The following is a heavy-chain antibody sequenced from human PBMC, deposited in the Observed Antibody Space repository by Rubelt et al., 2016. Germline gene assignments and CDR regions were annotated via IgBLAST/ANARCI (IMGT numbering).Heavy chain of an antibody. CDR1: GFTVSSNY. D-gene: IGHD6-13*01. CDR3: ARGDGRCWYDFDI. CDR2: IYSGGST. J-gene: IGHJ4*02. Sequence: EVQLVESGGGLVQPGGSLRLSCAASGFTVSSNYMSWVRQAPGKGLEWVSVIYSGGSTYYADSVKGRFTLVLHNAEISLYIKMTSLSGEGTVVDSGARGDGRCWYDFDIWGQGTLVTVSA. V-gene: IGHV3-53*04.